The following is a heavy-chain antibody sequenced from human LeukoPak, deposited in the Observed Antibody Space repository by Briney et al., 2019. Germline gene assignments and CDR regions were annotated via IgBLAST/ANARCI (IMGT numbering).Heavy chain of an antibody. V-gene: IGHV3-15*01. CDR2: IKSKTDGGTT. CDR1: GLSFGDYA. D-gene: IGHD6-13*01. Sequence: GGSLRLSCTSSGLSFGDYAMTWVRQAPGKGLEWVGRIKSKTDGGTTDYAAPVKGRFTISRDDSKNTLYLQMNSLKTEDTAVYYCTTMSSNWYPYYYMDVWGKGTTVTISS. J-gene: IGHJ6*03. CDR3: TTMSSNWYPYYYMDV.